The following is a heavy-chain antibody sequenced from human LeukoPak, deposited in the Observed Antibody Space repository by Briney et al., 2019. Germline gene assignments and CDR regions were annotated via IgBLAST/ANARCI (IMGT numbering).Heavy chain of an antibody. CDR3: AKKGYYDGSGYYMYYFDH. V-gene: IGHV3-23*01. J-gene: IGHJ4*02. Sequence: GGSLRLSCAASGFTFSIFAMSWVRQAPGKGLEWVSAISGSGGTAYYADSVKGRFTISRDNSKNTLYLQMNSLRAEDTAVYYCAKKGYYDGSGYYMYYFDHWGQGTLVTVSS. CDR1: GFTFSIFA. D-gene: IGHD3-22*01. CDR2: ISGSGGTA.